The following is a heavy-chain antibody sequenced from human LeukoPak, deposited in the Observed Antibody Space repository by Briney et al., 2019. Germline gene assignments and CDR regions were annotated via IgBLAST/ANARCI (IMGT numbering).Heavy chain of an antibody. D-gene: IGHD5-18*01. CDR1: GFSINTYT. Sequence: GGSLRLSCDASGFSINTYTMYWVRQAPGQGLEWVSGIRNSDGMTYYADSVRGRFTISTDNSKNTLYLQMNSLRAEDTAVYYCARDDGIQLDYWGQGTLVTVSS. CDR3: ARDDGIQLDY. CDR2: IRNSDGMT. J-gene: IGHJ4*02. V-gene: IGHV3-23*01.